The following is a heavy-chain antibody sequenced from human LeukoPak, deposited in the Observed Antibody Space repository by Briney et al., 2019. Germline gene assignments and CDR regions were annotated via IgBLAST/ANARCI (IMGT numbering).Heavy chain of an antibody. CDR3: ARGVLWVY. V-gene: IGHV4-31*03. CDR1: GGSISSGTYY. J-gene: IGHJ4*02. D-gene: IGHD3-10*01. CDR2: INHSGST. Sequence: PSQTLSLTCTVSGGSISSGTYYWSWIRQHPGKGLEWIGEINHSGSTNYNPSLKSRVTISVDTSKNQFSLKLSSVTAADTAVYYCARGVLWVYWGQGTLVTVSS.